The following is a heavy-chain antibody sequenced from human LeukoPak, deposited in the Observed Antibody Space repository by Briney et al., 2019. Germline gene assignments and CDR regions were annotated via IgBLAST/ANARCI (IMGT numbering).Heavy chain of an antibody. CDR2: ISGSGGST. CDR3: AKDQGVLVPDAFDI. J-gene: IGHJ3*02. D-gene: IGHD2-15*01. Sequence: GGSLRLSCAASGFTSTDYAMNWVRQAPGKGLEWVSAISGSGGSTYYADSVKGRFTISRDNSKNTLYLQMNSLRAEDTAVYYCAKDQGVLVPDAFDIWGQGTMVTVSS. V-gene: IGHV3-23*01. CDR1: GFTSTDYA.